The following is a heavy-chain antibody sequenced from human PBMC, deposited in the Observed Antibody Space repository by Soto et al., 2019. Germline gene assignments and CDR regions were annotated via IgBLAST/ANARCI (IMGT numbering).Heavy chain of an antibody. CDR1: GGSISNYF. Sequence: QVQLQESGPGLVKPSETLSLTCTVSGGSISNYFWSWIRQPPGKGLEWIGYIYYSGSTNYSPSLNIRVTISVDTSMNKSPLTRSSVTAADTAVYYCARHEENNIVRIWGQGTPGTFSS. D-gene: IGHD3-10*01. CDR3: ARHEENNIVRI. J-gene: IGHJ4*02. V-gene: IGHV4-59*08. CDR2: IYYSGST.